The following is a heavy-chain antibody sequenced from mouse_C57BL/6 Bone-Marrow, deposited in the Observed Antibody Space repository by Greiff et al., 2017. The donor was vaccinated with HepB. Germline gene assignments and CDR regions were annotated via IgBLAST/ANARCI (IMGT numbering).Heavy chain of an antibody. V-gene: IGHV1-50*01. CDR1: GYTFTSYW. Sequence: VQLQQPGAELVKPGASVKLSCKASGYTFTSYWMQWVKQRPGQGLEWIGEIDPSDSYTNYNQKFKGKATLTVDTSSSTAYMQLSSLTSEDSAVYYCARRHYYGRVFAYWGQGTLVTVSA. D-gene: IGHD1-1*01. CDR2: IDPSDSYT. J-gene: IGHJ3*01. CDR3: ARRHYYGRVFAY.